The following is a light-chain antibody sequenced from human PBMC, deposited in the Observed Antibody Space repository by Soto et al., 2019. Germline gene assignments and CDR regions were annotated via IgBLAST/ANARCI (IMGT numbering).Light chain of an antibody. V-gene: IGKV1-39*01. CDR2: GTS. CDR3: QQSHSALWT. CDR1: QSVTTY. J-gene: IGKJ1*01. Sequence: DIQLTQSPSSLSASVGDRVTITCRASQSVTTYLNWYQQKPGKVPKLLIYGTSNLQSGVPARFSGSGSGTDFILTISSLQPEDCATYYCQQSHSALWTFGQGTKVEIK.